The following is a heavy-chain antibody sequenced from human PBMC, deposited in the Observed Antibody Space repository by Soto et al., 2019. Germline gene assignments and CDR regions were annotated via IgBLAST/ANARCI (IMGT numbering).Heavy chain of an antibody. CDR3: AREGMPDSSWFSSYYYGMDV. V-gene: IGHV3-33*01. Sequence: GGSLRLSCAASGFTFSSYAMHWVRQAPGKGLEWVAVIWYDGSNKYYADSVKGRFTISRDNSKNTLYLQMNSLRAEDTAVYYCAREGMPDSSWFSSYYYGMDVWGQGTTVTVSS. J-gene: IGHJ6*02. CDR2: IWYDGSNK. CDR1: GFTFSSYA. D-gene: IGHD6-13*01.